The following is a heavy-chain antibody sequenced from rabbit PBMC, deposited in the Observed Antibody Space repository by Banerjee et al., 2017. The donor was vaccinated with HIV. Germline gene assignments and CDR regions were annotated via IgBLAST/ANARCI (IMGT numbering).Heavy chain of an antibody. Sequence: QSLEESGGDLVKPGASLTLTCIASGVSFSGDSYMCWVRQAPGKGLEWIVCIDIGSSGFTYSATWAKGRFTCSKTSSTTVTLQMTSLTVADTATYFCARDTGTSFSSYGMDLWGQGTLVTVS. CDR2: IDIGSSGFT. CDR3: ARDTGTSFSSYGMDL. V-gene: IGHV1S40*01. J-gene: IGHJ6*01. CDR1: GVSFSGDSY. D-gene: IGHD7-1*01.